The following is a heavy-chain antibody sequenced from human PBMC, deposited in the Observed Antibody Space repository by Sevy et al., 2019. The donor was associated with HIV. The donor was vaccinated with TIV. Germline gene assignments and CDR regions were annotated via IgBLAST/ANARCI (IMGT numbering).Heavy chain of an antibody. J-gene: IGHJ5*02. D-gene: IGHD1-1*01. V-gene: IGHV1-24*01. CDR3: ATFEFANSFYGNWFDP. CDR1: GYTLTDLC. Sequence: ASVMVSCKVSGYTLTDLCMHWVRQAPGKGLEWMGGFDPEDGKTIYAQKFQGRLTMTEDTSTDTAYMELNSLRFEDTAVYYCATFEFANSFYGNWFDPWGQGTLVTVSS. CDR2: FDPEDGKT.